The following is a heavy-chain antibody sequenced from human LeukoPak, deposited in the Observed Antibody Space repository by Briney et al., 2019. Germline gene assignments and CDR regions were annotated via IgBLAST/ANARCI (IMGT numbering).Heavy chain of an antibody. CDR1: GGSISSYY. V-gene: IGHV4-59*01. Sequence: SGTLSLTCTVSGGSISSYYWSWIRQPPGKGLEWIGYIYYSGTTNYNPSLKSRVTISVDTSKKQFSLKLSSVTAADTAIYYCARATVAATTIDYWGQGTLVTVSS. CDR2: IYYSGTT. CDR3: ARATVAATTIDY. J-gene: IGHJ4*02. D-gene: IGHD2-15*01.